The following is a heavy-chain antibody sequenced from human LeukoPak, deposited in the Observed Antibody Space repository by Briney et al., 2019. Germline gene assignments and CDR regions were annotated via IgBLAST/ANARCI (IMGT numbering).Heavy chain of an antibody. V-gene: IGHV3-23*01. Sequence: GGSLRLSCAASGFTFNNYAMSWVRRAPGKGLEWVSAISGSGGGTYYADSVKGRFTISRDNSKNTLCLQMNSLRAEDTAVYYCARVSYQIRVVIDAHFDYWGLGTLVTVTS. CDR2: ISGSGGGT. CDR3: ARVSYQIRVVIDAHFDY. D-gene: IGHD2-2*01. J-gene: IGHJ4*02. CDR1: GFTFNNYA.